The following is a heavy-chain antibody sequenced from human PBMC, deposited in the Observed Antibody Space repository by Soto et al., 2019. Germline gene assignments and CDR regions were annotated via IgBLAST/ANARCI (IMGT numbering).Heavy chain of an antibody. Sequence: QEQLVESGGGLVKPGGSLRLSCAASGFSFSDYYMSWIRQAPGKGLEWVSYISSSGNTIHYADSVKGRFTTSRDNAKNSLFLQMNSLRVEDTAVYYCARVTHYFDYWGQGTLVAVSS. CDR3: ARVTHYFDY. D-gene: IGHD2-15*01. V-gene: IGHV3-11*01. CDR2: ISSSGNTI. CDR1: GFSFSDYY. J-gene: IGHJ4*02.